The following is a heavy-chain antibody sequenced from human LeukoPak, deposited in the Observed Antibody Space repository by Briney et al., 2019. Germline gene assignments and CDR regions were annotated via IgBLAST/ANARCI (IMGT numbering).Heavy chain of an antibody. Sequence: ASVKVSCKASGATFSSYAISWVRQAPGQGLEWMGGIIPIFGTANYAQKFQGKVTITADESTSTAYMELSSPRSEDTAVYYCARDRQQVNYDFWSGYPRNYYYYGMDVWGQGTTVTVS. CDR3: ARDRQQVNYDFWSGYPRNYYYYGMDV. CDR1: GATFSSYA. J-gene: IGHJ6*02. D-gene: IGHD3-3*01. V-gene: IGHV1-69*13. CDR2: IIPIFGTA.